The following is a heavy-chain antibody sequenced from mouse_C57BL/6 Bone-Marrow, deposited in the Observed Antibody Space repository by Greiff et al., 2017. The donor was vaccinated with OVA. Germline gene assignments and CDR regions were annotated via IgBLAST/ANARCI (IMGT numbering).Heavy chain of an antibody. Sequence: QVQLQQPGAELVKPGASVKMSCKASGYTFTSYWITWVKQRPGQGLEWIGDIYPGSGSTNYNEKFKSKATLTVDTSSSTAYMQLSSLTSEASAVYYCARRDYGSTWFAYWGQGTLVTVSA. CDR2: IYPGSGST. CDR3: ARRDYGSTWFAY. CDR1: GYTFTSYW. J-gene: IGHJ3*01. V-gene: IGHV1-55*01. D-gene: IGHD1-1*01.